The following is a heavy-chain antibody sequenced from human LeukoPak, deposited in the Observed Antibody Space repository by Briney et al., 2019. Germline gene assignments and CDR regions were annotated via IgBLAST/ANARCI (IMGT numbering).Heavy chain of an antibody. V-gene: IGHV3-7*01. J-gene: IGHJ4*02. CDR2: IKQDGSEK. Sequence: PGGSLRLSCAASGFTFSSYWMSWVRQAPGKGLEWVANIKQDGSEKYYVDSVKGRFTISRDNAKNSLYLQMNSLRAEGTAVYYCARDDGIDSSDPTPLGYWGQGTLVTVSS. CDR3: ARDDGIDSSDPTPLGY. D-gene: IGHD3-22*01. CDR1: GFTFSSYW.